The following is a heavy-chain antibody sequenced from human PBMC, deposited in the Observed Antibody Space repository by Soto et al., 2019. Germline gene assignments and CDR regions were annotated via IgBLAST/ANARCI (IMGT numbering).Heavy chain of an antibody. V-gene: IGHV4-4*02. CDR1: GGSISSSNW. CDR2: IYHSGST. J-gene: IGHJ4*02. D-gene: IGHD6-13*01. CDR3: AIQSSGPIAAAGTRDY. Sequence: SETLSLTCAVSGGSISSSNWWSWVRQPPGKGLEWIGEIYHSGSTNYDPSLKSRVTISVDKSKNHFSLKLSSVTAADTAVYYCAIQSSGPIAAAGTRDYWGQGTRVTVSS.